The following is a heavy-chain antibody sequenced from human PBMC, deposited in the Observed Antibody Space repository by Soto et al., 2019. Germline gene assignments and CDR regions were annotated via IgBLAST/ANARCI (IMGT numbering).Heavy chain of an antibody. V-gene: IGHV1-46*01. D-gene: IGHD3-22*01. CDR3: AALYDSSGFQRGYYFDS. CDR2: INRSGGST. J-gene: IGHJ4*02. Sequence: ASVTVSCKASGYTFTSYYMHWVRQAPGQGLEWMGIINRSGGSTSYAQKFQGRVTMTRDTSTSTVYMELSSLGSEDTAVYYCAALYDSSGFQRGYYFDSWGQGTLVTVSS. CDR1: GYTFTSYY.